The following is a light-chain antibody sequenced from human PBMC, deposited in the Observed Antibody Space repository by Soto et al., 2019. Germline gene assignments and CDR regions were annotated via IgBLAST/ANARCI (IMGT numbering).Light chain of an antibody. J-gene: IGLJ1*01. CDR3: ASYTNSITYV. Sequence: QSALTQPASVSGSPGQRTTFPSTGPKGDVGGYNYVSWYQQHPGKAPKLLIYDVSSRPSGLSNRFSGSKSGNTASLIISGLQAEDEADYYCASYTNSITYVFGSGTKLTVL. V-gene: IGLV2-14*03. CDR1: KGDVGGYNY. CDR2: DVS.